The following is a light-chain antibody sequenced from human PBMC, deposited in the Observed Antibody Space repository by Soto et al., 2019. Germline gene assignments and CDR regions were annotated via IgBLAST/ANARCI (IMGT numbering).Light chain of an antibody. Sequence: QSALTQPASVSGSPGQSITISCTGTSSDVGGYNYVSWYQQHPGKAPKLMIYDVSNRPSGASNRFSGSKSGNTASLTISGLQAEDEADYYCSSYTRSSTGVFGTGTKVTVL. CDR2: DVS. V-gene: IGLV2-14*01. J-gene: IGLJ1*01. CDR1: SSDVGGYNY. CDR3: SSYTRSSTGV.